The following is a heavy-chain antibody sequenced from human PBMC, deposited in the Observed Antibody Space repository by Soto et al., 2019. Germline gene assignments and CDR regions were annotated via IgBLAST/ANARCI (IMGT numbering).Heavy chain of an antibody. V-gene: IGHV3-74*01. D-gene: IGHD3-22*01. CDR3: ARVAPYYYDSSGYYYDAYWFDP. CDR1: GFTLSSYW. CDR2: INSDGSST. Sequence: PGGSLRLSCAASGFTLSSYWMHWVRQAPGKGLVWVSRINSDGSSTSYADSVKGRFTISRDNAKNTLYLQMNSLRAEDTAVYYCARVAPYYYDSSGYYYDAYWFDPWGQGTLVTVSS. J-gene: IGHJ5*02.